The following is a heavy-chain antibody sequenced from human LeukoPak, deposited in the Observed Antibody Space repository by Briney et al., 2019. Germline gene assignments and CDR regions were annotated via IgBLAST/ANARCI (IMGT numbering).Heavy chain of an antibody. CDR1: GFTFSSYA. CDR2: ISYDGSNK. Sequence: GGSLRLSCAASGFTFSSYAMHWVRPAPGKGLEWVAVISYDGSNKYYADSVKGRFTISRDNSKNTLYLQMNSLRAEDTAVYYCARDYMDYYDSSGYYLVDWGQGTLVTVSS. D-gene: IGHD3-22*01. CDR3: ARDYMDYYDSSGYYLVD. V-gene: IGHV3-30-3*01. J-gene: IGHJ4*02.